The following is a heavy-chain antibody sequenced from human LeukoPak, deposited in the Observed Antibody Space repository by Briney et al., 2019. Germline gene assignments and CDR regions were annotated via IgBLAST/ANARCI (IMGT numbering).Heavy chain of an antibody. J-gene: IGHJ4*02. V-gene: IGHV4-34*01. CDR3: ARRLGPYCSSTSYWHSFYY. Sequence: SETLSLTCAVYGGSFSGDYWSWVRHPPGEGLEWGGEINHSGKTQHHPSLKRRVPIAVDTSKHPFPLKLSSVTPADTAVYYCARRLGPYCSSTSYWHSFYYWGQGTLVTVSS. D-gene: IGHD2-2*01. CDR2: INHSGKT. CDR1: GGSFSGDY.